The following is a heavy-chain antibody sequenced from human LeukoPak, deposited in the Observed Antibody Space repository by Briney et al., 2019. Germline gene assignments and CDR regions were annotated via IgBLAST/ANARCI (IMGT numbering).Heavy chain of an antibody. CDR2: IYYSGST. CDR3: ARGEYAGGYYYYYYMDV. J-gene: IGHJ6*03. D-gene: IGHD3-10*01. V-gene: IGHV4-59*01. CDR1: GDSISSYY. Sequence: PSETLSLTCTVSGDSISSYYWSWIRQPPGKGLEWIGYIYYSGSTNYNPSLKSRVTISVDTSKNQFSLKLSSVTAADTAVYYCARGEYAGGYYYYYYMDVWGKGTTVTVSS.